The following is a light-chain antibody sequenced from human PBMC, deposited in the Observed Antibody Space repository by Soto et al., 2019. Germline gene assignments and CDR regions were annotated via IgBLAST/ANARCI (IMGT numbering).Light chain of an antibody. Sequence: EIVLTQSPATLSLSPGERATLSCRASQSVSRYLAWYQQKPGQAPRLLIYDVSNRATGIPARFSGSGSGTDFTLTISSLEPEDFAVYYCQQRGTFGQGTKVEIK. V-gene: IGKV3-11*01. J-gene: IGKJ1*01. CDR1: QSVSRY. CDR3: QQRGT. CDR2: DVS.